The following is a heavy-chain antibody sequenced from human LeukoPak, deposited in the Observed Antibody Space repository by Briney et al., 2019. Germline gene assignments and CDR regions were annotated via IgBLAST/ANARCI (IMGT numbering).Heavy chain of an antibody. D-gene: IGHD6-13*01. CDR3: ARDAGYSSSWTDY. V-gene: IGHV1-69*04. Sequence: ASVTVSCKASVGTFSSYAISWVRQAPGQGLEWLGRIIPILGIANYAQKFQGRVTITADKSTSTAYMELSSLRSEDTAVYYCARDAGYSSSWTDYWGQGTLVTVSS. CDR2: IIPILGIA. J-gene: IGHJ4*02. CDR1: VGTFSSYA.